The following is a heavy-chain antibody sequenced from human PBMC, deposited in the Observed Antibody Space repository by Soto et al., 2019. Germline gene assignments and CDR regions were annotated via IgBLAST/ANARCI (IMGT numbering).Heavy chain of an antibody. CDR1: GGSISSGDYY. D-gene: IGHD6-6*01. J-gene: IGHJ4*02. Sequence: PSETLSLTCTVSGGSISSGDYYWSWIRQPPGKGLEWIGYIYYSGSTYYNPSLKSRVTISVDTSKNQFSLKLSSVTAADTAVYYCARDSDSSSSGGFDYWGQGTLVTVSS. CDR2: IYYSGST. CDR3: ARDSDSSSSGGFDY. V-gene: IGHV4-30-4*01.